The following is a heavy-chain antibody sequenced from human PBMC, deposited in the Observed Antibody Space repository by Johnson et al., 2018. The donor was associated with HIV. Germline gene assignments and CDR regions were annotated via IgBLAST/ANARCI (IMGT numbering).Heavy chain of an antibody. D-gene: IGHD5-12*01. Sequence: VQLVESGGGVVQPGRSLRLSCAASGFIFEDYGMSWVRQLPGKGLEWVSGVNWNGGTTGYADSVKGRLTISRDNAKNYLYLQMNSLRAEDTAVYYCARFGYSGYEGDAFDIWGQGTMVTVSS. V-gene: IGHV3-20*04. J-gene: IGHJ3*02. CDR1: GFIFEDYG. CDR3: ARFGYSGYEGDAFDI. CDR2: VNWNGGTT.